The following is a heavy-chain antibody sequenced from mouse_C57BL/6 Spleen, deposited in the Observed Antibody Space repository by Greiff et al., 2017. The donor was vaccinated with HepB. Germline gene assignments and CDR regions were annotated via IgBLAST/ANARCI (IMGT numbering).Heavy chain of an antibody. J-gene: IGHJ2*01. Sequence: EVMLVESGGGLVKPGGSLKLSCAASGFTFSSYTMSWVRQTPEKRLEWVATISGGGGNTYYPDSVKGRFTISRDNAKNTLYLQMSSLRSEDTALYYCARRGTGTGYFDYWGQGTTLTVSS. CDR1: GFTFSSYT. CDR3: ARRGTGTGYFDY. D-gene: IGHD4-1*01. V-gene: IGHV5-9*01. CDR2: ISGGGGNT.